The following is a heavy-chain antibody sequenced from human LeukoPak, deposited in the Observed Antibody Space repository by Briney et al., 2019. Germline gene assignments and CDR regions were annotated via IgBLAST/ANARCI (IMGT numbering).Heavy chain of an antibody. D-gene: IGHD6-13*01. CDR1: GFTFSNAW. CDR2: IKSKTDGGTT. J-gene: IGHJ4*02. CDR3: TTDREQLANVDY. Sequence: GGSLRLSCAASGFTFSNAWMSWVRQAPGKGLEWVGRIKSKTDGGTTDYAAPVKGRFTISRDDSKNTLYLQMNSLKTEDTAVYYCTTDREQLANVDYWGQGTLVTVSS. V-gene: IGHV3-15*01.